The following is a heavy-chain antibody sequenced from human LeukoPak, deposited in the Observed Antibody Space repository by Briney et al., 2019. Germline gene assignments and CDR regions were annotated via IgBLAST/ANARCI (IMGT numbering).Heavy chain of an antibody. V-gene: IGHV3-20*04. CDR1: GFTFDDYG. J-gene: IGHJ5*02. Sequence: PGGSLRLSCAASGFTFDDYGMSWVRQAPGKGLGWVSGINWNGVSTGYADSVKGRFTISRDNAKNSLYLQMNSLRAQDTALYYCARALDPAITSSHNWFDPWGQGTLVTVSS. CDR3: ARALDPAITSSHNWFDP. D-gene: IGHD1-14*01. CDR2: INWNGVST.